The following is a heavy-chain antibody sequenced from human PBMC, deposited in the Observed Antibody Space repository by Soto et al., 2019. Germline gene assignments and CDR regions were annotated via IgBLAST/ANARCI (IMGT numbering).Heavy chain of an antibody. D-gene: IGHD6-19*01. CDR3: AKDVAVAGKRAMDV. V-gene: IGHV3-30*18. CDR1: GVNGSDNC. Sequence: AHRLSYAGSGVNGSDNCRRRGRQETGKGLEWVAVISYDGSNKYYADSVKGRFTISRDNSKNTLYLQMNSLRAEDTAVYYCAKDVAVAGKRAMDVWGQGTTVTVSS. CDR2: ISYDGSNK. J-gene: IGHJ6*02.